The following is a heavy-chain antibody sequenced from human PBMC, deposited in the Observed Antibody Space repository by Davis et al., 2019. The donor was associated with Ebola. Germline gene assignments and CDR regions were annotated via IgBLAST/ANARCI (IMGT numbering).Heavy chain of an antibody. J-gene: IGHJ4*02. V-gene: IGHV3-30-3*01. CDR2: ISYDGSNK. CDR3: ARGPTWVPNDY. D-gene: IGHD1-1*01. Sequence: GESLKISCAASGFTVSSNYMSWVRQAPGKGLEWVAVISYDGSNKYYADSVKGRFTISRDNSKNTLYLQMNSLRAEDTAVYYCARGPTWVPNDYWGQGTLVTVSS. CDR1: GFTVSSNY.